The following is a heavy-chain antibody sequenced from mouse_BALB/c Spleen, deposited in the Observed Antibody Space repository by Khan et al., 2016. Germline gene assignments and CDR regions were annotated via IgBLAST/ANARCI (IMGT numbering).Heavy chain of an antibody. J-gene: IGHJ2*01. CDR1: GYSITSDYA. D-gene: IGHD2-4*01. CDR3: ARGMITTFDY. Sequence: EVQLQESGPGLVKPSQSLSLTCTVTGYSITSDYAWNWIRQFPGNKLECMGYISSSGSPSSNPSLQSRISITHDPSNNPSFLQLNSVTTDDTATDYWARGMITTFDYWGQGTTLTVSS. V-gene: IGHV3-2*02. CDR2: ISSSGSP.